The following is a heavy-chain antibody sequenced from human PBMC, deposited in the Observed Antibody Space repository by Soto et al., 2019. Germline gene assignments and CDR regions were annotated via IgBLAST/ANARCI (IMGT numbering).Heavy chain of an antibody. CDR2: IYYSGST. Sequence: SETLSLTCTVSGGSISSGDYYWSWIRQPPGKGLEWIGYIYYSGSTYYNPSLKSRVTISVDTSKTQFSLKLSSVTAADTAVYYCARDGGYSSSSGPGYWGQGTLVTVS. J-gene: IGHJ4*02. D-gene: IGHD6-6*01. CDR3: ARDGGYSSSSGPGY. V-gene: IGHV4-30-4*01. CDR1: GGSISSGDYY.